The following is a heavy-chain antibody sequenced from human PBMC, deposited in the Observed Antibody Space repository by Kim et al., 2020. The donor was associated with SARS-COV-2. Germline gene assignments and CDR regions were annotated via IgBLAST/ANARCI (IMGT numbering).Heavy chain of an antibody. Sequence: GGSLRLSCAASGFTFSSYSMNWVRQAPGKGLEWVSSISSSSSYIYYADSVKGRFTISRDNAKNSLYLQMNSLRAEDTAVYYCARDEVLLWFGELLPEPFDYWGQGTLVTVSS. CDR1: GFTFSSYS. J-gene: IGHJ4*02. CDR2: ISSSSSYI. CDR3: ARDEVLLWFGELLPEPFDY. D-gene: IGHD3-10*01. V-gene: IGHV3-21*01.